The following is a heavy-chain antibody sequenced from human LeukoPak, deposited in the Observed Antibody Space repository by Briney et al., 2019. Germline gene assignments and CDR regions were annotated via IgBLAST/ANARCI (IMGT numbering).Heavy chain of an antibody. J-gene: IGHJ4*02. V-gene: IGHV1-69*05. CDR2: IIPIFGTA. D-gene: IGHD3-22*01. CDR1: GGTFSSYA. CDR3: ARGGDYYDSTH. Sequence: ASVKVSCKASGGTFSSYAISWVRQAPGQGLEWMGGIIPIFGTANYAQKFQGRVTITTDESTSTAYMELSSLRSEDTAVYDCARGGDYYDSTHWGQGTLVTVSS.